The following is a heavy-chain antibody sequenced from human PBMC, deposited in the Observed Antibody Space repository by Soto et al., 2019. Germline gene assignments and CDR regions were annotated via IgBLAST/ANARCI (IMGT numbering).Heavy chain of an antibody. Sequence: ASVKVSCKASGYTFTSYGISWVRQAPGQRLEWMGWINAGNGNTKYSQKFQGRVTITRDTSTSTAYMELRSLRSDDTAVYYCARDLRSRSVRFDYWGQGTLVTVSS. V-gene: IGHV1-18*01. CDR1: GYTFTSYG. CDR2: INAGNGNT. CDR3: ARDLRSRSVRFDY. J-gene: IGHJ4*02. D-gene: IGHD6-6*01.